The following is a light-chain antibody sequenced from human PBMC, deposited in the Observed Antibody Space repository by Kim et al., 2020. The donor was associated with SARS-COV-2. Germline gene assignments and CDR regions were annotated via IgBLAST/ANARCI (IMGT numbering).Light chain of an antibody. V-gene: IGKV3-20*01. J-gene: IGKJ5*01. CDR1: QSVSDNT. Sequence: SPGERAPLSCRASQSVSDNTFAWCHKKPGAPPPLLIYGASSGATGAPDRFRGGGSGTDFSLSISGLEAEDFAVYYCQQYCRPPITFGEGTRLEIK. CDR3: QQYCRPPIT. CDR2: GAS.